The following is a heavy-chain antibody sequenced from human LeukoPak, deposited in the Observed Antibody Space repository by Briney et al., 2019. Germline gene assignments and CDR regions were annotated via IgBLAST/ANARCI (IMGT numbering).Heavy chain of an antibody. J-gene: IGHJ3*02. Sequence: PSETLSLTCTVSGGSISSYYWSWIRQRAGKGLEWIARIYTSGSTNYNPSLKSRVTMSVDTSKNQFSLKLSSVTAADTAVYYCARDRLSSSGYYYGGDDAFDIWGQGTMVTVSS. CDR1: GGSISSYY. CDR3: ARDRLSSSGYYYGGDDAFDI. D-gene: IGHD3-22*01. CDR2: IYTSGST. V-gene: IGHV4-4*07.